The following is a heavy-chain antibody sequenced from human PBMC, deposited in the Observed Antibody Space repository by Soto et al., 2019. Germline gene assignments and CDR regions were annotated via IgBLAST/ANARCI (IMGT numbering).Heavy chain of an antibody. CDR3: ARDVVGQITFCGYFDY. CDR1: GFTFSGLG. CDR2: IRYDGSNI. J-gene: IGHJ4*02. D-gene: IGHD3-16*01. V-gene: IGHV3-33*01. Sequence: QVQLVESGGGVVQPGRSLRLSCAASGFTFSGLGMHWVRQAPGKGLEWVAVIRYDGSNIYYADAVKGRFTISRDNSKDALDLQMNSLGADDTAVSYCARDVVGQITFCGYFDYWGQGTLFTVSS.